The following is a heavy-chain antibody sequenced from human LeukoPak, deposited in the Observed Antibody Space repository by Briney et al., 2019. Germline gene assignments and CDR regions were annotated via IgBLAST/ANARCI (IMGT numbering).Heavy chain of an antibody. CDR3: AKDVWELEDLVDY. J-gene: IGHJ4*02. Sequence: GGSLRLSCAASEFTFSNYAMSWVRQAPGKGLEWVSVISGSGGTTYYANSVKGRFTISRDNSKDTLYLQLSSLRVEDTAVYYCAKDVWELEDLVDYWGQGTLVTVSS. CDR1: EFTFSNYA. V-gene: IGHV3-23*01. D-gene: IGHD1-26*01. CDR2: ISGSGGTT.